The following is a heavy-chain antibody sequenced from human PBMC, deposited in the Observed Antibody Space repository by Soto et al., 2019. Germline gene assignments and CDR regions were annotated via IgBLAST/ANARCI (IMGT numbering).Heavy chain of an antibody. CDR1: GFTFSSYA. V-gene: IGHV3-23*01. CDR2: ISGSGGST. J-gene: IGHJ4*02. D-gene: IGHD6-13*01. Sequence: GGSLRLSCAASGFTFSSYAMSWVRQAPGKGLEWVSAISGSGGSTYYADSVKGRFTISRDNSKNTLYLQMNSLRAEDTAVYYCAKEAVMGSSWCLCQDYWGQGTLVTVSS. CDR3: AKEAVMGSSWCLCQDY.